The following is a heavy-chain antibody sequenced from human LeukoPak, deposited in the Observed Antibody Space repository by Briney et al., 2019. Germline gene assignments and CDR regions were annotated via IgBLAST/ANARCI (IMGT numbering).Heavy chain of an antibody. V-gene: IGHV3-30-3*02. D-gene: IGHD3-10*01. Sequence: GRSLRLSCAASGFTFSSYAMHWVRQAPGKGLEWVAVISYDGSNKYYADSVKGRFTISRDNSKNTLYLQMNSLRAEDTAVYYCAKSGAGSPAFDYWGQGTLVTVSS. CDR3: AKSGAGSPAFDY. J-gene: IGHJ4*02. CDR2: ISYDGSNK. CDR1: GFTFSSYA.